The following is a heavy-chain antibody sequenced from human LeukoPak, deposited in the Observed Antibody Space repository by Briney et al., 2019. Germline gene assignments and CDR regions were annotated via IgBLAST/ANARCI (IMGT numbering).Heavy chain of an antibody. V-gene: IGHV3-30*01. CDR2: ISHDGSNQ. CDR3: ARQGDTGSWYFDY. CDR1: GFTFTYYA. D-gene: IGHD2-21*02. J-gene: IGHJ4*02. Sequence: GGSLGLSCAVSGFTFTYYAMHWVRQSPGKGLEWLAVISHDGSNQQYADSVKGQVTISRDNSKSTLYLQMDSLRAGDTAVYYCARQGDTGSWYFDYWGQGTLVTVSS.